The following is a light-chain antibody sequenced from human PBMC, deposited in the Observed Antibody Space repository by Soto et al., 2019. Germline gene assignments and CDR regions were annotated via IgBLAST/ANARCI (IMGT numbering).Light chain of an antibody. J-gene: IGKJ5*01. Sequence: DVVMTQTPLSLSVAPGQPASISCKSSQSLLHITGETFLFWYLQKPGQSPQLLIYEVSTRVSGVPDRFSGSGSGTDFSLEISRVETDDVGIYYCMQSTQLLPTFGQGTRLGIE. CDR3: MQSTQLLPT. V-gene: IGKV2D-29*02. CDR2: EVS. CDR1: QSLLHITGETF.